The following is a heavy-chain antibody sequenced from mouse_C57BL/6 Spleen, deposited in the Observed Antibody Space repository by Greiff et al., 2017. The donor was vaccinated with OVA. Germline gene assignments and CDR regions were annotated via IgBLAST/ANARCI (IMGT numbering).Heavy chain of an antibody. D-gene: IGHD1-1*01. V-gene: IGHV8-12*01. Sequence: QVTLKESSPGILQSSQTLSLTCSFSGFSLSTSGMGVSWIRQPSGKGLEWLAHIYWDDDKRYNPSLKSRLTISKDTSRNQVFLKITSVDTADTATYYCARRVEPPTGDYAMDYWGQGTSVTVSS. J-gene: IGHJ4*01. CDR2: IYWDDDK. CDR3: ARRVEPPTGDYAMDY. CDR1: GFSLSTSGMG.